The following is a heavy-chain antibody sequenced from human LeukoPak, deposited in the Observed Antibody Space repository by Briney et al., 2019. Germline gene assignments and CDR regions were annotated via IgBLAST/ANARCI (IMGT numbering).Heavy chain of an antibody. CDR2: ISGSGGST. Sequence: GGSLRLSCAASGFTFSSYSMNWVRQAPGKGLEWVSAISGSGGSTYYADSVKGRFTISRDNSKNTLYLQMNSLRAEDTAVYYCAKDLGYYGIYYYGMDVWGQGTTVTVSS. CDR1: GFTFSSYS. CDR3: AKDLGYYGIYYYGMDV. D-gene: IGHD3-10*01. J-gene: IGHJ6*02. V-gene: IGHV3-23*01.